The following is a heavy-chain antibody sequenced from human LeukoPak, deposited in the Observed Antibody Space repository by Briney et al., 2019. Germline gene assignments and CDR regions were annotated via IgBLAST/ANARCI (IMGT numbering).Heavy chain of an antibody. V-gene: IGHV3-30*04. CDR1: KFTFSTFS. J-gene: IGHJ6*03. CDR2: ISYDGSNK. D-gene: IGHD6-13*01. Sequence: PGGSLRLSCAASKFTFSTFSMSWVRQAPGKGLEWVALISYDGSNKYYADSVKGRFTISRDNSKNTLYLQMNSLRAEDTAVYYCAREGFSRGYYYHYYMDVWGKGTTVTVSS. CDR3: AREGFSRGYYYHYYMDV.